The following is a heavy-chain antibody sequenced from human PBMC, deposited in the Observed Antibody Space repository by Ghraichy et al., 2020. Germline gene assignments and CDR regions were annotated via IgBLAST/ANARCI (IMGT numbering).Heavy chain of an antibody. J-gene: IGHJ4*02. CDR3: ARDPYGDYKYGGTDY. CDR1: GFTFRGYW. V-gene: IGHV3-7*01. D-gene: IGHD4-17*01. CDR2: IKQDGSEK. Sequence: GGSLRLSCAASGFTFRGYWMSWVRQAPGRGLEWVASIKQDGSEKYHVDSVKGRFTISRDNAKSSVYLQMNGLRAEDTAVYYCARDPYGDYKYGGTDYWGQGALVTVSS.